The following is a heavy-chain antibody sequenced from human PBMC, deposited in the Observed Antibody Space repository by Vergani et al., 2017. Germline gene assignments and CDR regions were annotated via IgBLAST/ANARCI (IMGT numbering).Heavy chain of an antibody. J-gene: IGHJ6*03. V-gene: IGHV4-30-4*01. CDR3: AXVQNIVATISHYYYMDV. CDR2: IYYSGST. D-gene: IGHD5-12*01. CDR1: GCSISSGDYY. Sequence: QVQLQESGPGLVKPSQTLSLTCTVSGCSISSGDYYWSWIRQPPGKGLEWIGYIYYSGSTYYNPSLKSRVTISVDTSKNQFSLKLSSVTAADTAVYYCAXVQNIVATISHYYYMDVWGKGTTVTVSS.